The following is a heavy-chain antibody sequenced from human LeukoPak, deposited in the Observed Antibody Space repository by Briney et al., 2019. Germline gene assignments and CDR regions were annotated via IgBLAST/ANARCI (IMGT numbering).Heavy chain of an antibody. Sequence: SETLSLTCTVSGGSISSSSYFWGWIRQPPGKGLEWIGSISYSGSTYYNPSLKSRVTISVGTSKNQFSLKLNSVTAADTAVYYCAKGRGGSSYSTLDSWGQGTLVTVSS. CDR2: ISYSGST. CDR1: GGSISSSSYF. V-gene: IGHV4-39*01. CDR3: AKGRGGSSYSTLDS. J-gene: IGHJ4*02. D-gene: IGHD2-15*01.